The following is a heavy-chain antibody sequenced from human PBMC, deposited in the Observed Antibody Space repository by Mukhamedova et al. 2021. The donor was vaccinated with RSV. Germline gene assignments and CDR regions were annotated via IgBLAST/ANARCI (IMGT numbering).Heavy chain of an antibody. Sequence: FNTYDMNWVRQAPGKGLEWLSYISRSSAAIYYADSVKGRFTISRDNADNSLYLQMNGLRDKDTAIYYCARDSGGTARSSGMDVWC. CDR1: FNTYD. CDR3: ARDSGGTARSSGMDV. CDR2: ISRSSAAI. V-gene: IGHV3-48*02. D-gene: IGHD1-7*01. J-gene: IGHJ6*02.